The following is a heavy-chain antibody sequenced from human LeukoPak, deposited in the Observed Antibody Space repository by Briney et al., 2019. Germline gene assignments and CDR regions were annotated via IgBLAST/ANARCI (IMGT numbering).Heavy chain of an antibody. V-gene: IGHV4-34*01. J-gene: IGHJ4*02. Sequence: SETLSLTCAVYGGSFSGYYWSWIRQPPGKGLEWIGEINHSGSTNYNPSLKSRITISVDTSKNQFSLKLSSVTAADTAVYYCAREESDYGSGSYADYWGQGTLVTVSS. CDR1: GGSFSGYY. D-gene: IGHD3-10*01. CDR3: AREESDYGSGSYADY. CDR2: INHSGST.